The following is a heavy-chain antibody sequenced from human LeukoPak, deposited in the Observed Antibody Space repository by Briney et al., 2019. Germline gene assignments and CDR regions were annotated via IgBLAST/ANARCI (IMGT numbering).Heavy chain of an antibody. CDR3: ARRVRSADYRLDY. D-gene: IGHD4-11*01. J-gene: IGHJ4*02. V-gene: IGHV4-34*01. Sequence: PSDTLSLTCAVYGGSFTIYSWTWIRQPPGKSLEWVGEISPSGNTQYNPSLKSRVTISLDASKSQFYLKLNSVTAADTAVYYCARRVRSADYRLDYWGQGTLVTVSS. CDR1: GGSFTIYS. CDR2: ISPSGNT.